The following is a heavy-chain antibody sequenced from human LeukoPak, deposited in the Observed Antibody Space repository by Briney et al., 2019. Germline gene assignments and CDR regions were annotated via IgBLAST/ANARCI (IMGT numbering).Heavy chain of an antibody. J-gene: IGHJ4*02. CDR2: IYPGDSDT. CDR1: GYGFTSYW. D-gene: IGHD2-15*01. Sequence: GESLKISCKGSGYGFTSYWIGWVRQMPGKGLEWMGIIYPGDSDTRYSPSFQGQVTISADKSISIAYLQWSSLKASDTAMYYCARIGYCSGGDCYTFDHWGQGTLVTVSS. CDR3: ARIGYCSGGDCYTFDH. V-gene: IGHV5-51*01.